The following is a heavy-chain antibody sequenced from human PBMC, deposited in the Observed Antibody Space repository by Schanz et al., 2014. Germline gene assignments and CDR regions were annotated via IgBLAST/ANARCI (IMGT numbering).Heavy chain of an antibody. V-gene: IGHV3-33*01. Sequence: QVQLVESGGGVVQPGGSLRLSCGASGFIFSSYGMHWVRQAPGKGLEWVAVVCYDGSKKYYADSVKGRFIISRDSSKNTLFLQMNSLRAEDTAVYFCARDGGRDGYNLAFDVWGQGTLVTVSS. D-gene: IGHD5-12*01. CDR2: VCYDGSKK. CDR3: ARDGGRDGYNLAFDV. CDR1: GFIFSSYG. J-gene: IGHJ3*01.